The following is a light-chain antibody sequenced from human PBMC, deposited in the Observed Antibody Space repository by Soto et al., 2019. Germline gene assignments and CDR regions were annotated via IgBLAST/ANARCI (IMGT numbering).Light chain of an antibody. Sequence: DLQMTQSPSTLSASVGHRDTITCRASQSISSWLAWYQQKPGKAPKLLIYDASSLESGVPSRFSGSGSGTEFTLTISSLQPEEFATYYCQQLDNYPRTFGQGTKVDIK. V-gene: IGKV1-5*01. CDR1: QSISSW. CDR3: QQLDNYPRT. J-gene: IGKJ1*01. CDR2: DAS.